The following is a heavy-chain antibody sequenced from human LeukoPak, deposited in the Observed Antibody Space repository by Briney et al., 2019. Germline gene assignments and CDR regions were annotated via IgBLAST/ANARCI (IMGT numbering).Heavy chain of an antibody. V-gene: IGHV1-2*02. CDR3: AREDYYDFWCGYYTYSYFDY. J-gene: IGHJ4*02. CDR1: EYTFTDHY. D-gene: IGHD3-3*01. CDR2: INPKSGDT. Sequence: ASVKVSCKAFEYTFTDHYVHWVRQAPGQGLEWMGWINPKSGDTKYVQKLQGRVTMTRDTSISTAYMELSRLRSDDTAVYYCAREDYYDFWCGYYTYSYFDYWGQGTLVTVSS.